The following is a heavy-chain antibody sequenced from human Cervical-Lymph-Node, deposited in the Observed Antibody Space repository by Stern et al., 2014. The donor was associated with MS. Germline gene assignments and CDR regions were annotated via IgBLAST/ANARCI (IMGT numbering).Heavy chain of an antibody. V-gene: IGHV3-21*01. Sequence: EVHLVESGGGLVKPGGSLRLSCAASGFTFSGCSMIWVRQAPGKGLEWVSSISNSSTYIYYADSVKGRFTISRDNAKNSMYLQMNSLRAEDTAVYYCARDCKLRSAHAFDIWGQGTMVIVSS. CDR1: GFTFSGCS. J-gene: IGHJ3*02. D-gene: IGHD3-3*01. CDR3: ARDCKLRSAHAFDI. CDR2: ISNSSTYI.